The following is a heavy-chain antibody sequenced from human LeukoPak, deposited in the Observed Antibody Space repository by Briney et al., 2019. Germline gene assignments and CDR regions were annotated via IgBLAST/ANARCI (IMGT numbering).Heavy chain of an antibody. CDR1: GYTFTSYA. Sequence: GASVKVSCKASGYTFTSYAMNWVRQAPGQGLEWMGWINTNTGNPTYAQGFTGRFVFSLDTSVSTAYLQISSLKAEDTAVYYCARDGAAAGTGPYYMDVWGKGTTVTVSS. CDR3: ARDGAAAGTGPYYMDV. V-gene: IGHV7-4-1*02. J-gene: IGHJ6*03. CDR2: INTNTGNP. D-gene: IGHD6-13*01.